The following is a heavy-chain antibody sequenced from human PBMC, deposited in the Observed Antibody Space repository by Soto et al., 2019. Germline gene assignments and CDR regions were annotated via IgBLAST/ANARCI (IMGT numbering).Heavy chain of an antibody. J-gene: IGHJ4*02. CDR1: GYTFTSYY. Sequence: GASVKVSCTASGYTFTSYYMHWVRQAPGQGLEWMGIINPSGGSTSYAQKFQGRVTMTRDTSTSTVYMELSSLRSEDTAVYYCARAPLEAVAGNPFVYWGQGTLVTVSS. D-gene: IGHD6-19*01. CDR3: ARAPLEAVAGNPFVY. CDR2: INPSGGST. V-gene: IGHV1-46*01.